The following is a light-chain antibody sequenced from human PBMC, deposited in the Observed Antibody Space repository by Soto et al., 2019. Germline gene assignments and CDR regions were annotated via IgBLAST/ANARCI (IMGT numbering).Light chain of an antibody. V-gene: IGKV1-5*03. CDR2: KAS. CDR3: QYYKAYSGYT. Sequence: DIQMTQSPSTLSASVGDRVTITCRASQSISYWLAWYQQRPGKAPKLLIYKASILESEVPSRFTGSRSGTEFTLTIENRQPDDFATYYCQYYKAYSGYTFGQGTRLEFK. CDR1: QSISYW. J-gene: IGKJ2*01.